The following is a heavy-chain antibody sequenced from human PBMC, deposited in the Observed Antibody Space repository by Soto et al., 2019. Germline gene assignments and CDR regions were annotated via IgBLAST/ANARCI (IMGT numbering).Heavy chain of an antibody. CDR1: GGIFRSNA. J-gene: IGHJ4*02. CDR3: AIDAADTPMVY. D-gene: IGHD5-18*01. Sequence: QVQLVQSGAEVRKLGSSVKVSCKSSGGIFRSNAISWVRQSPGQGLEWMGAIIPQLPTPYYAQKFQGRVTITADESTSASYMALHSLTSDDTAVYFCAIDAADTPMVYWGQGTPLTVSS. CDR2: IIPQLPTP. V-gene: IGHV1-69*01.